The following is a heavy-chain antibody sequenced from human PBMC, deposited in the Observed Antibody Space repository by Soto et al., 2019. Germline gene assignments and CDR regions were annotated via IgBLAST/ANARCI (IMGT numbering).Heavy chain of an antibody. D-gene: IGHD3-22*01. CDR1: GFTFSSYG. CDR2: IWYDGSNK. V-gene: IGHV3-33*01. J-gene: IGHJ4*02. CDR3: ARTGTYYYDSSGYYPHY. Sequence: GGSLRLSCAASGFTFSSYGMHWVRQAPGKGLEWVAVIWYDGSNKYYADSVKGRFTISRDNSKNTLYLQMNSLRAEDTAVYYCARTGTYYYDSSGYYPHYWGQGTLVTVSS.